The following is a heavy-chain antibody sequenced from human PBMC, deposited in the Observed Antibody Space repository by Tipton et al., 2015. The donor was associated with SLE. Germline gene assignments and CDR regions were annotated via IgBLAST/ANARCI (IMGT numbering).Heavy chain of an antibody. D-gene: IGHD4-17*01. CDR2: IYYRGST. CDR3: ARPTGGTVTGAFDI. Sequence: TLSLTCTVSGGSISSSSYYWGWIRQPPGKGLEWIGSIYYRGSTYYNPSLKSRVTISVDTSKNQFSLKLSSVTAADTAVYYSARPTGGTVTGAFDIWGQGTMVTVSS. CDR1: GGSISSSSYY. J-gene: IGHJ3*02. V-gene: IGHV4-39*07.